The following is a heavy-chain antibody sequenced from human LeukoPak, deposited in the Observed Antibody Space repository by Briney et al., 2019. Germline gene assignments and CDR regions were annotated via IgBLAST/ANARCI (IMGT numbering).Heavy chain of an antibody. CDR1: GYTFTSYG. CDR3: ARVTFSNSYYYYYMDV. V-gene: IGHV1-18*01. CDR2: ISAYNGNT. Sequence: ASVTVSCKASGYTFTSYGISWVRQAPGQGLEWMGWISAYNGNTNYAQKLQGRVTMTTDTSTSTAYMELRSLRSDDTAVYYCARVTFSNSYYYYYMDVWGKGTTVTVSS. D-gene: IGHD4-11*01. J-gene: IGHJ6*03.